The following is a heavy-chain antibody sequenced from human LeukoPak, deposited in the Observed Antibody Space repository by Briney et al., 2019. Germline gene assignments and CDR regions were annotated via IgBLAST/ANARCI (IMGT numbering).Heavy chain of an antibody. CDR2: INHSGSA. CDR1: GGSFSGYY. CDR3: ARTVAIWFGELSSAAAFDI. Sequence: SETLSLTCAVYGGSFSGYYWSWIRQPPGKGLEWIGEINHSGSANYNPSLKSRVTISVDTSKNQFSLKLSSVTAADTAVYYCARTVAIWFGELSSAAAFDIWGQGTMVTVSS. D-gene: IGHD3-10*01. V-gene: IGHV4-34*01. J-gene: IGHJ3*02.